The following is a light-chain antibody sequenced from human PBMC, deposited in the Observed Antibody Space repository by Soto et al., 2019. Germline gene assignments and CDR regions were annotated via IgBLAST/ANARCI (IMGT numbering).Light chain of an antibody. CDR3: GTWDSSLSTYV. V-gene: IGLV1-51*01. CDR2: DHN. J-gene: IGLJ1*01. CDR1: SSNIGNNY. Sequence: QSVLTQPPSVSAAPGQKVTISCSGSSSNIGNNYVSWYQQLPETAPKLLIYDHNKRPSGIPDRFSGSKSGTSATLGITGLQTGDEADYYCGTWDSSLSTYVFGTGTKVTVL.